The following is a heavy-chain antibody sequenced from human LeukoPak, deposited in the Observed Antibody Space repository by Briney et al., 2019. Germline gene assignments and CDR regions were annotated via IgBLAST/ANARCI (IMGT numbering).Heavy chain of an antibody. Sequence: GGSLRLSCAASGFTFSSYSMNWVRQAPGKGLEWVAVISCDGSNKYYADSVKGRFTISRDNSKNTLYLQMNSLRAEDTAVYYCARVESLVVITYYGMDVWGQGTTVTVSS. D-gene: IGHD3-22*01. CDR1: GFTFSSYS. CDR2: ISCDGSNK. CDR3: ARVESLVVITYYGMDV. J-gene: IGHJ6*02. V-gene: IGHV3-30*03.